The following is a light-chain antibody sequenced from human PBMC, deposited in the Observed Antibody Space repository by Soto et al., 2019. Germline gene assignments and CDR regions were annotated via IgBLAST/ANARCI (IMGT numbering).Light chain of an antibody. CDR2: DAS. Sequence: DIVLTQSPASLSLSPGERATLSCRASQSVSSFLAWYQQKPGQAPRLLISDASNRATGIPARFSGSGSGTDFTLTISSLEPEDFAVYYCQQRGNWPQTFGQGTKV. J-gene: IGKJ1*01. CDR1: QSVSSF. CDR3: QQRGNWPQT. V-gene: IGKV3-11*01.